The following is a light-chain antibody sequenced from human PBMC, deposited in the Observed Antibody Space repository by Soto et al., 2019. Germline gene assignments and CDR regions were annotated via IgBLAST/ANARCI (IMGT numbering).Light chain of an antibody. J-gene: IGKJ1*01. CDR1: QSVSSSD. V-gene: IGKV3-20*01. CDR2: GAS. Sequence: EIVLTQSPGTLSFSPGERAALSCRASQSVSSSDLAWYQQKLGQAPRLLIYGASSRATGIPDRFSGSGSGTDFTLTISSLQPEDFATYYCQQSYSPRWTFGQGTKVDIK. CDR3: QQSYSPRWT.